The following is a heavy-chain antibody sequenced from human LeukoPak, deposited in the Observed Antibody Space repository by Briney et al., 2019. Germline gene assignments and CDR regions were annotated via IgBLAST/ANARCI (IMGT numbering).Heavy chain of an antibody. J-gene: IGHJ4*02. CDR3: ARYVWGSYATFEDY. D-gene: IGHD3-16*01. Sequence: SDTLSLTCTVSGGSISSYYWSWIRQPPVKGLEWIGYIYYSGSTNYNPSLKSRVTISVDTSKNQFSLKLSSVTAADTAVYYCARYVWGSYATFEDYWGQGTLVTVSS. CDR2: IYYSGST. V-gene: IGHV4-59*01. CDR1: GGSISSYY.